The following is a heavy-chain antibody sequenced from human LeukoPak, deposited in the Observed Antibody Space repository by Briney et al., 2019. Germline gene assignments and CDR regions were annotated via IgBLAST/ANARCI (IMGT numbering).Heavy chain of an antibody. V-gene: IGHV3-74*01. Sequence: GGSLRLSCADSGFTFSRYWMHWVRQPPGKGLVWVSRLNEEGSITNYADSVKGRFTVSRDNAKHTVYLEMNSLRVEDTAVYYWAKDRPGNENYWAKEPLVTVSS. CDR3: AKDRPGNENY. J-gene: IGHJ4*02. D-gene: IGHD1-14*01. CDR2: LNEEGSIT. CDR1: GFTFSRYW.